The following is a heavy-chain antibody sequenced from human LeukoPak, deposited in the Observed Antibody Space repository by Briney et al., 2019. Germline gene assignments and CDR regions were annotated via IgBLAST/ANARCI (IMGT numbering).Heavy chain of an antibody. CDR3: TRQNCTGGSCSYVDC. Sequence: GGSLRLSCAASGFTFSDSYMHWVRQASGKGLEGVGLIRTKTRNYAATYAESVKGRFTISRDDSKNTAYLQMNSLKMEDTAVYYCTRQNCTGGSCSYVDCWGQGTLVTVSS. CDR1: GFTFSDSY. D-gene: IGHD2-8*02. CDR2: IRTKTRNYAA. J-gene: IGHJ4*02. V-gene: IGHV3-73*01.